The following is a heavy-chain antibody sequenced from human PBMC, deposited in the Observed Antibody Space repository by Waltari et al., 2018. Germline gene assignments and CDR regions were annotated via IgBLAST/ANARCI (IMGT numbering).Heavy chain of an antibody. J-gene: IGHJ6*03. CDR1: GYSISSGYY. Sequence: QVQLQESGPGLVKPSETLSLTCAVSGYSISSGYYWGWIRQPPGKGLEWIGSIYHSGLIYYNPALKSRFTISVDTSKNQFSLKLSAVTAADTAVYYCARVDIAVAGTGPGGYYYMDVWGKGTTVTVSS. CDR3: ARVDIAVAGTGPGGYYYMDV. CDR2: IYHSGLI. V-gene: IGHV4-38-2*01. D-gene: IGHD6-19*01.